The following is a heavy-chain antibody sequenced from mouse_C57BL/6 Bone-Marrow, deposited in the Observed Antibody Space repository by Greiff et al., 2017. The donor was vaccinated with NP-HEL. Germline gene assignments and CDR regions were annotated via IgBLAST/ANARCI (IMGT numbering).Heavy chain of an antibody. CDR2: IYPGDGDT. J-gene: IGHJ2*01. V-gene: IGHV1-82*01. Sequence: VKLQESGPELVKPGASVKISCKASGYAFSSSWMNWVKQRPGKGLEWIGRIYPGDGDTNYNGKFKGKATLTADKSSSTAYMQLSSLTSDDSAVYFCARWDGYSDYWGQGTTLTVSS. D-gene: IGHD2-3*01. CDR3: ARWDGYSDY. CDR1: GYAFSSSW.